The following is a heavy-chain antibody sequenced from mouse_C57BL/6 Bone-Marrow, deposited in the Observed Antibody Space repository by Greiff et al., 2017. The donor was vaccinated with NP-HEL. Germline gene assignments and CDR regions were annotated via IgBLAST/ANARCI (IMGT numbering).Heavy chain of an antibody. V-gene: IGHV1-63*01. CDR3: ARRRSGAMDY. D-gene: IGHD1-1*01. J-gene: IGHJ4*01. CDR1: GYTFTNYW. CDR2: IYPGGGYT. Sequence: VQLQQSGAELVRPGTSVKMSCKASGYTFTNYWIGWAKQRPGHGLEWIGDIYPGGGYTNYNEKFKGKATLTADKSSSTAYMQFSSLTSEDSAIYYCARRRSGAMDYWGQGTSVTVSS.